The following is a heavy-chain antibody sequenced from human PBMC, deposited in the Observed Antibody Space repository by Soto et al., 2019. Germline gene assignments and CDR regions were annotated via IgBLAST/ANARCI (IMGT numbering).Heavy chain of an antibody. D-gene: IGHD2-15*01. CDR2: ISGSAGNST. J-gene: IGHJ4*02. V-gene: IGHV3-23*01. CDR1: GFTFSTYA. CDR3: AKGGGSCCFDN. Sequence: EVQLLESGGGLVQPGGSLRLSCAASGFTFSTYAMSWVRQAPGKGLEWVSAISGSAGNSTFYGDSVKGRFTISRDNSKNTLYLQMNSLGAEDTAVYYCAKGGGSCCFDNWGQGTLVTVSS.